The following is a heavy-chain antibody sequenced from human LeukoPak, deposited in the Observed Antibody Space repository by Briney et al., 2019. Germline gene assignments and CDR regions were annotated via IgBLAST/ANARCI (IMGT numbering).Heavy chain of an antibody. CDR3: ARLKFYDSTGYSPGYYMDV. Sequence: GGSLRLSCEASGFTFSSYAMSWVRQAPGKGLAWVSVISSSADSTYYADSVKGRFTISRDNSKNTLYLQMNNLRAEDTAVYYCARLKFYDSTGYSPGYYMDVWGKGTAVTVSS. CDR1: GFTFSSYA. CDR2: ISSSADST. V-gene: IGHV3-23*01. J-gene: IGHJ6*03. D-gene: IGHD3-22*01.